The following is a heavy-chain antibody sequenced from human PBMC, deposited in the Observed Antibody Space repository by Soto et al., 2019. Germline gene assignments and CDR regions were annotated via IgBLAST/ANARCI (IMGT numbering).Heavy chain of an antibody. J-gene: IGHJ5*02. CDR3: ARARYSSSSWWFDP. Sequence: QVQLVQSGAEVKKPGSSVNVSCKASGGTFSSYAISWVRQAPGQGLEGMGWIIPIFGTANYAQKFQGRVKITADKYTSTAYMELSSLRSEDTAVYYCARARYSSSSWWFDPWGQGTLVTVSS. V-gene: IGHV1-69*06. D-gene: IGHD6-6*01. CDR2: IIPIFGTA. CDR1: GGTFSSYA.